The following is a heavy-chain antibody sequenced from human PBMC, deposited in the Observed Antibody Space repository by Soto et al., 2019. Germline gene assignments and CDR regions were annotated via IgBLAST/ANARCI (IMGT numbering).Heavy chain of an antibody. V-gene: IGHV3-9*01. CDR1: GFTFEDHA. D-gene: IGHD3-22*01. Sequence: PGGSLRLSCAAIGFTFEDHAMHWIRQVPGKGLEWVAGINWNSGITGYADSVKGRFTISRDNANNSLHLEMNSLKTEDTAFYYCAKGRGALTVVSNWFDPWGQGTLVTVPQ. CDR3: AKGRGALTVVSNWFDP. CDR2: INWNSGIT. J-gene: IGHJ5*02.